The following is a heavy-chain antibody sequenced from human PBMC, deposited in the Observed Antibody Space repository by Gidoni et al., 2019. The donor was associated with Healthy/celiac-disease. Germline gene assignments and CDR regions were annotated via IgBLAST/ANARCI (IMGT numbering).Heavy chain of an antibody. CDR3: AKERGEIAGKWYYFDY. J-gene: IGHJ4*02. V-gene: IGHV3-9*01. CDR2: ISWNSGSI. D-gene: IGHD3-16*01. Sequence: VRQAPGKGLEWVSGISWNSGSIGYADSVKGRFTIYRDNAKNSLYLQMNSLRAEETALYYCAKERGEIAGKWYYFDYWGQGTLVTVSS.